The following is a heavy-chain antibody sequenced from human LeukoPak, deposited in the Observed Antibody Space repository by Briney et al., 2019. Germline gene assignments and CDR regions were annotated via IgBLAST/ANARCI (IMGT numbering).Heavy chain of an antibody. Sequence: ASVKVSCKASGYTFTSYDINWVRQATGQGLEWMGWMNPNRGNTGYAQKFQGRVTMTRNTSISTAYMELSSLRSEDTAVYYCARGEYQLLGDNWFDPWGQGTLVTVSS. CDR1: GYTFTSYD. D-gene: IGHD2-2*01. CDR2: MNPNRGNT. V-gene: IGHV1-8*01. J-gene: IGHJ5*02. CDR3: ARGEYQLLGDNWFDP.